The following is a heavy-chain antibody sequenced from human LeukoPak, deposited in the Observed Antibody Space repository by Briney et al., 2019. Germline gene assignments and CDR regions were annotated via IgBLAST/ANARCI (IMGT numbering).Heavy chain of an antibody. CDR2: INSDGSST. V-gene: IGHV3-74*01. CDR1: GFTFSSYW. D-gene: IGHD2-2*01. CDR3: ARVPYCSSTSCYSWFDP. Sequence: GGSLRLSCAASGFTFSSYWMHWVRQAPGKGLVWVSRINSDGSSTSYADSVKGRFTISRDNAKNTLYLQMNSLRAEDTAVYYCARVPYCSSTSCYSWFDPWGQGTLVTASS. J-gene: IGHJ5*02.